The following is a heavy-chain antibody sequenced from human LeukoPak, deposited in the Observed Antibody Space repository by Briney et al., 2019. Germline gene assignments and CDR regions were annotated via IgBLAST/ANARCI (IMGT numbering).Heavy chain of an antibody. D-gene: IGHD3-16*01. Sequence: GGSLRLSCATSGFTFSSYAMSWVRQAPGKGLEWVASINHNGNVNYYVDSVKGRFTISRDNAKNSLYLQMSNLRAEDTAVYFCARGGGLDVWGQGATVTVSS. J-gene: IGHJ6*02. CDR3: ARGGGLDV. V-gene: IGHV3-7*03. CDR1: GFTFSSYA. CDR2: INHNGNVN.